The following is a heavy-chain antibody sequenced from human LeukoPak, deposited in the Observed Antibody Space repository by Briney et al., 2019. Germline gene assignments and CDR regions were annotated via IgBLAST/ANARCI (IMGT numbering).Heavy chain of an antibody. CDR3: ARLMSDGGYASPDY. D-gene: IGHD5-12*01. CDR1: GYTFTSYG. Sequence: GASVKVSCKASGYTFTSYGISWVRQAPGQGLEWMGWISAFNGNTNYAQKLQGRVTMTTDTSTSTAYMELRSLRSDDTAVYYCARLMSDGGYASPDYWGQGTLVTVSS. J-gene: IGHJ4*02. CDR2: ISAFNGNT. V-gene: IGHV1-18*01.